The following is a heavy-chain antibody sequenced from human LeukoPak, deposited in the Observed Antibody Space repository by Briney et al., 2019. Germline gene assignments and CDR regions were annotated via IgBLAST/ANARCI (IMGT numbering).Heavy chain of an antibody. CDR1: GGSISSYY. CDR3: ARDVPQWELLRGVAFDI. V-gene: IGHV4-59*01. D-gene: IGHD1-26*01. CDR2: IYYSGST. Sequence: SETLSLTCTVSGGSISSYYWSWIRQPPGKGLEWIGYIYYSGSTNYNPSLKSRVTISVDTSKNQFSLKLSSVTAADTAVYYCARDVPQWELLRGVAFDIWGQGTMVTVSS. J-gene: IGHJ3*02.